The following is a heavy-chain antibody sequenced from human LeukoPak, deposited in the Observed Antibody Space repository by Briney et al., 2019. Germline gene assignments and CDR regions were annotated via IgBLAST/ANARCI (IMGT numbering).Heavy chain of an antibody. CDR1: GFTFSSYA. CDR2: ISYDGSNK. D-gene: IGHD2-21*02. J-gene: IGHJ4*02. V-gene: IGHV3-30-3*01. Sequence: PGGSLRLSCAASGFTFSSYAMHWVSQAPGKGLEWVAVISYDGSNKYYADSVKGRFTISRDNSKNTLYLQMNSLRAEDTAVYYCARDSHPYCGGDCYSDYWGQGTLVTVSS. CDR3: ARDSHPYCGGDCYSDY.